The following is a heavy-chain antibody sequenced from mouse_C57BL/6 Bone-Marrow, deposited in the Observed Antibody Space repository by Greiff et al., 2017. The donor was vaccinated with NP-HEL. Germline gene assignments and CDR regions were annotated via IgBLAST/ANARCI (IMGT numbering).Heavy chain of an antibody. CDR1: GYTFTSYW. CDR3: AREADCYLPSDY. J-gene: IGHJ2*01. V-gene: IGHV1-64*01. CDR2: IHPNSGST. D-gene: IGHD2-3*01. Sequence: VQLQQPGAELVKPGASVKLSCKASGYTFTSYWMHWVKQRPGQGLEWIGMIHPNSGSTNYNEKFKSKATLTVDKSSSTAYMQLSSLTSEDSAVYYCAREADCYLPSDYGGQGTTLTVSS.